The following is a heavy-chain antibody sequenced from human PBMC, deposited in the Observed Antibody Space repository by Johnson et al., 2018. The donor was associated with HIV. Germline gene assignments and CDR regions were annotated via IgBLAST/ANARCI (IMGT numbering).Heavy chain of an antibody. V-gene: IGHV3-7*02. D-gene: IGHD6-13*01. CDR1: GFTFSSYW. CDR3: ATYSSSWYKGGYALDI. Sequence: EVQLVESGGGLVQPGGSLRLSCAASGFTFSSYWMSWVRQAPGKGLEWVANIKQDGSEKYYVDSVKGRFTISRDNAKNSLYLQMNSLRAEDTAVYYCATYSSSWYKGGYALDIWGQGTMVTVSS. CDR2: IKQDGSEK. J-gene: IGHJ3*02.